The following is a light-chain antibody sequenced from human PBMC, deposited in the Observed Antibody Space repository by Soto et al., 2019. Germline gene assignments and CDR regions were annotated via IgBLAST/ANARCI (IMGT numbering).Light chain of an antibody. CDR3: RQYGRSGT. CDR1: QSVSRTY. Sequence: ELVLTQSPGTLSLSPGERATLSCRASQSVSRTYLAWYQQKPVQAPRLLIYTTSSRATSIPDRFSGSGSGTDITLTISTLEPEDFAVYYCRQYGRSGTFGQGTKVDIK. V-gene: IGKV3-20*01. CDR2: TTS. J-gene: IGKJ1*01.